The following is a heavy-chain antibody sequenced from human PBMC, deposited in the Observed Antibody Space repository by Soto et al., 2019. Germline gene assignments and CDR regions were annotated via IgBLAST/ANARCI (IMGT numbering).Heavy chain of an antibody. CDR1: GDSITSYY. CDR3: AREFNRDY. Sequence: PSETLSLTCTVSGDSITSYYWTWIRQPPGKGLEWIGYIYYTGRTNYNPSLKSRVTISVDTSKNQFSLKLNSVTAADTAVYYCAREFNRDYWGQGTLVTVSS. CDR2: IYYTGRT. V-gene: IGHV4-59*01. J-gene: IGHJ4*02.